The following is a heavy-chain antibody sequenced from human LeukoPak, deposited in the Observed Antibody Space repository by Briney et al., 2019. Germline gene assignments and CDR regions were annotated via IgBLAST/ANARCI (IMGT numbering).Heavy chain of an antibody. D-gene: IGHD3-10*01. CDR2: SSEKVNSYTT. V-gene: IGHV3-72*01. Sequence: GGSLRLSCAASGFTSSDHVMDWVRQAPGKGLEWVGRSSEKVNSYTTKYAASVKDIFTMSRDGSKNSLYLQINSLRTEDTAVYYCVVMIRGVGYWGQGALVTVAS. J-gene: IGHJ4*02. CDR3: VVMIRGVGY. CDR1: GFTSSDHV.